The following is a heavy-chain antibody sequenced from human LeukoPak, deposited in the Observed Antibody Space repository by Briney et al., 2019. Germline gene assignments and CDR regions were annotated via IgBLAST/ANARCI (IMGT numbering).Heavy chain of an antibody. Sequence: PGGSLRLSCAASGFTFDEYAMHWVRQAPGKGLEWVSGISWNSGTIRYADSVKGRFTISRDNAKNSLYLQMNSLRAEDTALYYCTKARYGSGSYYSSWGQGTLVNVS. V-gene: IGHV3-9*01. CDR2: ISWNSGTI. J-gene: IGHJ4*02. D-gene: IGHD3-10*01. CDR1: GFTFDEYA. CDR3: TKARYGSGSYYSS.